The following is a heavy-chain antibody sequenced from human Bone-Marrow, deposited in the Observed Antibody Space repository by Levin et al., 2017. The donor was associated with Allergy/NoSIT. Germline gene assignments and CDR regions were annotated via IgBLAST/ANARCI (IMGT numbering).Heavy chain of an antibody. CDR2: IDQSGNT. CDR1: NYSISSDFH. Sequence: SQTLSLTCAVSNYSISSDFHWGWIRQPPVKGLEWIGSIDQSGNTYYNPSLKSRVTISVDTSKNQFSLRLTSVTAADTAVYYCARTLGYCSGDGCYYYFDYWGQGTLVTVSS. CDR3: ARTLGYCSGDGCYYYFDY. D-gene: IGHD2-15*01. V-gene: IGHV4-38-2*01. J-gene: IGHJ4*02.